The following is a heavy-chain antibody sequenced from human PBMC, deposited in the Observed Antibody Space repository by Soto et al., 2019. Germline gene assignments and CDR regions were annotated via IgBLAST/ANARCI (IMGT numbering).Heavy chain of an antibody. D-gene: IGHD3-3*01. CDR1: GGSISSGGYY. CDR3: AGARHDFWGGYYTRGGEFDY. Sequence: QVQLQESGPGLVKPSQTLSLTCTVSGGSISSGGYYWSWIRQHPGKGLEWIGYIYYSGSTYYNPSIKGRVTVKVSTTKNQAPLKLRLVIARDRAVDYCAGARHDFWGGYYTRGGEFDYWGQGTLVTVSS. J-gene: IGHJ4*02. V-gene: IGHV4-31*03. CDR2: IYYSGST.